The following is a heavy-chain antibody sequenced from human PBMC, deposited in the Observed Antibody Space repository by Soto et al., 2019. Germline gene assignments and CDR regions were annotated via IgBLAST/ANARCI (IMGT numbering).Heavy chain of an antibody. J-gene: IGHJ4*02. Sequence: QVQLQESGPGLVKPSETLSLTCTVSGGSINNHYWSWIRQPPGKGLEWIGYIYFSGSTNYNPSLKSRVTISVDTSKNQFTLKLSSVTDADTAVYYCARGGWYNEYWDQGTLVTVSS. CDR3: ARGGWYNEY. CDR1: GGSINNHY. CDR2: IYFSGST. V-gene: IGHV4-59*11. D-gene: IGHD6-19*01.